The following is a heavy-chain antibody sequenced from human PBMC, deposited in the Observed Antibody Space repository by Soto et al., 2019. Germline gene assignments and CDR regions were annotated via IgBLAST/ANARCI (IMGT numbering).Heavy chain of an antibody. Sequence: QVQLVQSGAEVKKPGASVKVSCKASGYTFTSYGISWVRQAPGQGLEWMGWISAYNGNTNYAQQLKGRVTMTNDTSTSTAYMELRRLRSDDTAVYYGARDAAVGLFDYWGQGTLVTVSS. CDR3: ARDAAVGLFDY. V-gene: IGHV1-18*01. J-gene: IGHJ4*02. D-gene: IGHD1-26*01. CDR2: ISAYNGNT. CDR1: GYTFTSYG.